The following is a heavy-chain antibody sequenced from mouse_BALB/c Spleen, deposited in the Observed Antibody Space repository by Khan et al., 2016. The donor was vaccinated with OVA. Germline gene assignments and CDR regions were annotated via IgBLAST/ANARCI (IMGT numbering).Heavy chain of an antibody. CDR3: ARGYGNFVNPHYAMDY. Sequence: EVKLEESGGGLVKPGRSLKLSCAASGLTFSSYAMSWVRQTPEKRLEWVASISSGGSTYYPDSVKGRFTISRDNARNILYLQMSSLRSEDTAMYXGARGYGNFVNPHYAMDYWGQGTSVTVSS. D-gene: IGHD2-1*01. J-gene: IGHJ4*01. CDR1: GLTFSSYA. CDR2: ISSGGST. V-gene: IGHV5-6-5*01.